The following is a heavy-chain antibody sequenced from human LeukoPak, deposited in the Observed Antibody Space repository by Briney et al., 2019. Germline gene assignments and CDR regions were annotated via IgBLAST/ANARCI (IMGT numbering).Heavy chain of an antibody. CDR3: ARDQRLVGFDP. Sequence: ASVKVSCKASGYTFSSYGISWVRQAPGQGLEWMGWISAYNGHINYIQKFQGRVTMTTDTSTSTAYMELRSLRSEDTAVYYCARDQRLVGFDPWGQGTLVTVSS. D-gene: IGHD6-13*01. CDR2: ISAYNGHI. V-gene: IGHV1-18*04. CDR1: GYTFSSYG. J-gene: IGHJ5*02.